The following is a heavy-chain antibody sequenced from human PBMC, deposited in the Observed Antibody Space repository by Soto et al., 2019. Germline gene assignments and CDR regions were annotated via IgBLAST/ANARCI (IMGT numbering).Heavy chain of an antibody. CDR3: ARMRGLGEISPYFDS. CDR2: IYYSGRT. Sequence: QVQLQESGPGLVKPSETLSLTCSISGGSLSDYQWSWIRQPPGKGLEWIGYIYYSGRTNYNPSLKSRVTISLDTSTKQFSLRLRSVTAADTAVYYCARMRGLGEISPYFDSWGQGALVTVSS. J-gene: IGHJ4*02. CDR1: GGSLSDYQ. V-gene: IGHV4-59*01. D-gene: IGHD3-16*02.